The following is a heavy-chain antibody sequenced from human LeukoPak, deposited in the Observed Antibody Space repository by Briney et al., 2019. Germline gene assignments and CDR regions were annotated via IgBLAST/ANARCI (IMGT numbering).Heavy chain of an antibody. Sequence: ASVKVSCKASGYTFTSYGLSWVRQAPGQGLEWMGWISAYNGNTNYAQKLQGRVTMTTDTSTSTAYMELRSLRSDDTAVYYCARDARDPYSSSSMGGAFDIWGQGTMVTVSS. CDR2: ISAYNGNT. CDR3: ARDARDPYSSSSMGGAFDI. CDR1: GYTFTSYG. J-gene: IGHJ3*02. V-gene: IGHV1-18*01. D-gene: IGHD6-13*01.